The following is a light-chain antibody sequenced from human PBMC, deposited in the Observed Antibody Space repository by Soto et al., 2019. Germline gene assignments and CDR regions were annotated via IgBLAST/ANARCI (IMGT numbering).Light chain of an antibody. CDR1: QSVLYSIDSRNY. J-gene: IGKJ4*01. V-gene: IGKV4-1*01. Sequence: DIVMTQSPDSLAVSLGERATINCKSSQSVLYSIDSRNYLAWYQQKPGQPPKLLIYWASTREYGVPERFSGSGSGTDFTLTISSLQAEDVAVYYCQQYYSAPLTFGGGTKVEIK. CDR3: QQYYSAPLT. CDR2: WAS.